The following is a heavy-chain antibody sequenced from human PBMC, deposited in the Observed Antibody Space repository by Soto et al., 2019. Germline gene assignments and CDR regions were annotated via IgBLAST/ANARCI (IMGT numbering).Heavy chain of an antibody. J-gene: IGHJ6*02. CDR3: ARDLGGEGNYYYYGMDV. CDR2: ISSSGSTI. D-gene: IGHD3-10*01. V-gene: IGHV3-48*03. CDR1: GFTFSSYE. Sequence: QAGGSLRLSCAASGFTFSSYEMNWVRQAPGKGLEWVSYISSSGSTIYYADSVKGRFTISRDNAKNSLYLQMNSLRAEDTAVYYCARDLGGEGNYYYYGMDVCRQGTTVTVSS.